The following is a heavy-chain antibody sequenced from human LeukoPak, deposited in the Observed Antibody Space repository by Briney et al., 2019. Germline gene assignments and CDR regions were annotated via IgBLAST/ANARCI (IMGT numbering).Heavy chain of an antibody. CDR1: GGSFSGYY. CDR3: AGGFGGFMITFGGVSHFDY. V-gene: IGHV4-34*01. CDR2: INHSGST. J-gene: IGHJ4*02. D-gene: IGHD3-16*01. Sequence: SETLSLTCAVYGGSFSGYYWSWIRQPPGKGLEWIGEINHSGSTNYNPSLKSRVTISVDTSKNQFSLKLSSVIAADTAVYYCAGGFGGFMITFGGVSHFDYWGQGTLVTVSS.